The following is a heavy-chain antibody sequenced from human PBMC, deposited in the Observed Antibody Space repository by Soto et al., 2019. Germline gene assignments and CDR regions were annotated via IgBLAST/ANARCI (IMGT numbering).Heavy chain of an antibody. J-gene: IGHJ4*02. D-gene: IGHD6-13*01. Sequence: GGSLRLSCAASGFTFSSYAMSWVRQAPGKGLEWVSAISSSGGSTYYADSVKGRFTISRDNSKNTLYLQMNSLRAEDTAVYYCAKGGSSWQLREIDYWGQGTLVTVSS. CDR2: ISSSGGST. V-gene: IGHV3-23*01. CDR3: AKGGSSWQLREIDY. CDR1: GFTFSSYA.